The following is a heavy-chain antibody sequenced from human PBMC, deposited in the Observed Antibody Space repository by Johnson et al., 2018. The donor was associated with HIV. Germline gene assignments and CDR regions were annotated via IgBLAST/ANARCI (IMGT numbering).Heavy chain of an antibody. Sequence: QVQLVESGGGVVQPGRSLRLSCAASGFTFSSYAMHWVRQAPGKGLEWVAVISYDGSNKYYADSVKGRFTISRDNSKNTLYLQMNSLGAEDTAVYYWARDGPTRLVGARGVFDIWGQGTMVTVSS. V-gene: IGHV3-30*04. CDR2: ISYDGSNK. D-gene: IGHD1-26*01. CDR1: GFTFSSYA. J-gene: IGHJ3*02. CDR3: ARDGPTRLVGARGVFDI.